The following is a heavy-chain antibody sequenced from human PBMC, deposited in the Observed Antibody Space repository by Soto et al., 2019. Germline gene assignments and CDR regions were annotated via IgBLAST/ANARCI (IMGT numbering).Heavy chain of an antibody. J-gene: IGHJ4*01. CDR1: GFTFNSYA. Sequence: LXLSCAASGFTFNSYAMNWVRQAPGKGLAWVSAIGTDGNTYYANSVKGRFTISRDNSRTTLYLQMNSLRVEDTALYYCVRKYPGTRPFDYWGQGTLVTVSS. CDR3: VRKYPGTRPFDY. V-gene: IGHV3-23*01. D-gene: IGHD2-2*01. CDR2: IGTDGNT.